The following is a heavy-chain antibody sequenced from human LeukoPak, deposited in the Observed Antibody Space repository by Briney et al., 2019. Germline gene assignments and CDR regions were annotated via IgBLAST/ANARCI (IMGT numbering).Heavy chain of an antibody. J-gene: IGHJ4*02. CDR3: AKARDSSGYSYYFDY. CDR2: ISGSGGST. CDR1: GFTFSSYA. Sequence: GGSLRLSCAASGFTFSSYAMSWVRQAPGKGLEWVSAISGSGGSTYYADSVKGRFTTSRDNSKNTLYLQMDSLRAEDTAVYYCAKARDSSGYSYYFDYWGQGTLVTVSS. D-gene: IGHD3-22*01. V-gene: IGHV3-23*01.